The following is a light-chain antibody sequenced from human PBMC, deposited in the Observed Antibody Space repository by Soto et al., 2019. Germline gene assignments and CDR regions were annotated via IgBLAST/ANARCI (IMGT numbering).Light chain of an antibody. Sequence: DIQMTQSPSSLSASVGDRVTITCRASQGISTFLAWYQQKPGKVPKLLIYGSSTLQSGVPSRFSGSGSGTDFTLTISSLQPEDIATYYCQQYDNLPLTFGGGTKVDIK. V-gene: IGKV1-27*01. CDR2: GSS. CDR1: QGISTF. J-gene: IGKJ4*01. CDR3: QQYDNLPLT.